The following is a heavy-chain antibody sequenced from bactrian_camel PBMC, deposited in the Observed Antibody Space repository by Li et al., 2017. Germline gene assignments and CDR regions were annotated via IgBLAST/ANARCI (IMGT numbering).Heavy chain of an antibody. Sequence: HVQLVESGGGSVQAGESLRLSCTASGFTFDDVDMGWYRQAPGQGLKWVSSIYSDNTITYYADSVKGRYTISRDNAKNTVYLQMNSLKPEDTAMYYCAAGPTFCTQSDRNYRYWGQGTQVTVS. V-gene: IGHV3-2*01. D-gene: IGHD2*01. CDR2: IYSDNTIT. CDR3: AAGPTFCTQSDRNYRY. CDR1: GFTFDDVD. J-gene: IGHJ4*01.